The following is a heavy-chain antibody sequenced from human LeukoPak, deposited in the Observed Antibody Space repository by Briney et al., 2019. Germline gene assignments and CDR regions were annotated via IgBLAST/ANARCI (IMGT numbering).Heavy chain of an antibody. Sequence: PSETLSLTCTVSGGSISSYYWSWIRQPPGKGLEWIGYIYYSGSTNYNPSLKSRVTISVDTSKNQFSLKLSSVTAADTAVYYCARAVPGPRYYFDYWGQGTLVTVSS. CDR3: ARAVPGPRYYFDY. CDR1: GGSISSYY. J-gene: IGHJ4*02. CDR2: IYYSGST. V-gene: IGHV4-59*01. D-gene: IGHD6-19*01.